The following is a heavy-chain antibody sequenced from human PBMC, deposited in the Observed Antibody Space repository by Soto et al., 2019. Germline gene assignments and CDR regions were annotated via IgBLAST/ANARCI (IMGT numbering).Heavy chain of an antibody. V-gene: IGHV1-18*01. D-gene: IGHD3-22*01. CDR1: GYTFTSYG. J-gene: IGHJ4*02. CDR3: ARAAYYYDSSCYYDEDC. CDR2: ISAYNGNT. Sequence: QVQLVQSGAEVKKPGASVKVSCKASGYTFTSYGIRWVRQAPGQGLEWMGWISAYNGNTNYAQKLQGRVTMPTDTSTRRAYMELRSLICEDTAVYYCARAAYYYDSSCYYDEDCWVQGTLVTVSS.